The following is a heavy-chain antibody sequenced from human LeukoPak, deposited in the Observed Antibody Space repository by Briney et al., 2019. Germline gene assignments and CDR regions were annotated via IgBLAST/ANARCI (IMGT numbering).Heavy chain of an antibody. CDR3: AKSLTIWSSGSLDH. CDR2: IISSGTTR. V-gene: IGHV3-23*01. CDR1: GFMFSNYV. J-gene: IGHJ4*02. D-gene: IGHD3-22*01. Sequence: GVSLRLSCAASGFMFSNYVISWVRQAPGKGLEWLTAIISSGTTRYYAESVKGRFTISRDNSNNTVFLEMNSLRVEDTAVYYCAKSLTIWSSGSLDHWDQGTLVTVSS.